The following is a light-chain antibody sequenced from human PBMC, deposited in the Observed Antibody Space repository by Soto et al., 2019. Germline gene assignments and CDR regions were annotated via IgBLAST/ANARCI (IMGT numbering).Light chain of an antibody. CDR2: CAS. CDR1: QDIINH. V-gene: IGKV1-27*01. Sequence: DIQMTQSPSSLSASVGDTVTITCRASQDIINHLAWYQQRPGKVTNLLIYCASTLHSGVPSRFRGSGSVTHFTLTINSLQPEDVATYYCQNYHLALGTFGQGTRLEMK. J-gene: IGKJ5*01. CDR3: QNYHLALGT.